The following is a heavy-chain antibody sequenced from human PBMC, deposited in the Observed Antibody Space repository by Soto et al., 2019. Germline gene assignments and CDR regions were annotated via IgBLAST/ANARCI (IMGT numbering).Heavy chain of an antibody. CDR1: GFSFSSYQ. CDR3: ARFDYDSDYYCGIDV. J-gene: IGHJ6*02. Sequence: EVQLVESGGGLVQPGGSLRLSCAASGFSFSSYQMNWVRQAPGKGLEWILYIRSSDSTIFYADSVKGRFTVSRDNANNSLYLQMNSLRADVTAVDYCARFDYDSDYYCGIDVWGQGTTVTVSS. V-gene: IGHV3-48*03. D-gene: IGHD4-17*01. CDR2: IRSSDSTI.